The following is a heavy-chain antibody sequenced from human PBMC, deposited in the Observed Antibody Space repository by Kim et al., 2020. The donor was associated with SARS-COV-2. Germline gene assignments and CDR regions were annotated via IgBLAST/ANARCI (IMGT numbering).Heavy chain of an antibody. CDR3: AKAVDYGDSLKNYYFDY. J-gene: IGHJ4*02. D-gene: IGHD4-17*01. Sequence: GGSLRLSCAASGFTFSSYAMSWVRQAPGKGLEWVSAISGSGGSTYYADSVKGRFTISRDNSKNTLYLQMNSLRAEDTAVYYCAKAVDYGDSLKNYYFDYWGQGTLVTVSS. CDR1: GFTFSSYA. CDR2: ISGSGGST. V-gene: IGHV3-23*01.